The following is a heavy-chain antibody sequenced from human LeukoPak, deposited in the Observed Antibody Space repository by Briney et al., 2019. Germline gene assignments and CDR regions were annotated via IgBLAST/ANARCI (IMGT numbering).Heavy chain of an antibody. V-gene: IGHV1-2*02. CDR1: GYTFTGYY. D-gene: IGHD6-6*01. CDR2: INPNSGGT. J-gene: IGHJ6*03. Sequence: ASVKVSCKASGYTFTGYYLHWVRQAPGQGLEWMGWINPNSGGTHYAQKFQGRVTMTRDTSAAYMELSRLTSDDTALYYCARTSEGSSSSEVYYYMDVWGKGTTVTVSS. CDR3: ARTSEGSSSSEVYYYMDV.